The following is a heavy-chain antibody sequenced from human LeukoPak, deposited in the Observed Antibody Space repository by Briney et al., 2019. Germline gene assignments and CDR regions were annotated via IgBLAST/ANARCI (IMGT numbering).Heavy chain of an antibody. CDR3: ARQFYPGLVPAATH. V-gene: IGHV4-30-2*01. J-gene: IGHJ4*02. Sequence: NSSETLSLTCTVSGGSISSGGYYWSWIRQPPGKGLEWIGYIYHSGSTYYNPSLRSRVTISVDRSKNQFSLKLSSVTAADTAVYYCARQFYPGLVPAATHWGQGTLVTVSS. CDR1: GGSISSGGYY. D-gene: IGHD2-2*01. CDR2: IYHSGST.